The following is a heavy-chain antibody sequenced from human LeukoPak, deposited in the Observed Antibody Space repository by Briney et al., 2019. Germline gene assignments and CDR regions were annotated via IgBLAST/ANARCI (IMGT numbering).Heavy chain of an antibody. CDR1: GYTFTGYY. Sequence: GASVKVSCKASGYTFTGYYMHWVRQAPGQGLEWMGWINPNSGGTNYAQKFQGRVTMTRDTSISTAYMELSRLRSDDTAVYYCARDMGGSSWSPSDYWGQGTLVTVSS. CDR3: ARDMGGSSWSPSDY. J-gene: IGHJ4*02. CDR2: INPNSGGT. V-gene: IGHV1-2*02. D-gene: IGHD6-13*01.